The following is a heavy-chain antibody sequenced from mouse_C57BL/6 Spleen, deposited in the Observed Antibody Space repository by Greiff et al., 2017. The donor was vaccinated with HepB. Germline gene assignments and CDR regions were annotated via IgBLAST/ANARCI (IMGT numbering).Heavy chain of an antibody. CDR1: GYTFTSYW. D-gene: IGHD1-1*02. Sequence: QVQLQQPGAELVKPGASVKLSCKASGYTFTSYWMHWVKQRPGQGLEWIGMIHPNSGGTNYNEKFKSKATLTVDKSSSTAYMQLSSLTSEDSAVYYCARGAHPGGCWFAYWGQGTLVTVSA. CDR2: IHPNSGGT. V-gene: IGHV1-64*01. J-gene: IGHJ3*01. CDR3: ARGAHPGGCWFAY.